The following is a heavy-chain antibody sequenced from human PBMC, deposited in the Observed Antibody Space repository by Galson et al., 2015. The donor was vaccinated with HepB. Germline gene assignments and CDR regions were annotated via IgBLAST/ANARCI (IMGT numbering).Heavy chain of an antibody. J-gene: IGHJ4*02. CDR2: ISSNGGST. Sequence: SLRLSCAASGFTFSSYAMHWVRQAPGKGLEYVSAISSNGGSTYYADSVKGRFTISRDNSKNTLYLQMSSLRAEDTAVYYCVKDREFTPTYFDYWGQGTLVTVSS. V-gene: IGHV3-64D*06. CDR3: VKDREFTPTYFDY. D-gene: IGHD3-10*01. CDR1: GFTFSSYA.